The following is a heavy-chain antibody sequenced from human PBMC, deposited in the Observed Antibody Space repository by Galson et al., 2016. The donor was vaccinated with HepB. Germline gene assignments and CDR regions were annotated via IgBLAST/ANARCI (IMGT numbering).Heavy chain of an antibody. J-gene: IGHJ4*02. CDR2: IIPFLGTA. CDR3: TRAYYDSGGYFSYDY. D-gene: IGHD3-22*01. CDR1: GDTFRSYV. Sequence: SVKVSCKASGDTFRSYVISWVRQAPGQGLEWMGGIIPFLGTANYAQKFQGRVPLTADDSTSTAYMELSSLRSEDTAVYYCTRAYYDSGGYFSYDYWGQGTLVTVSS. V-gene: IGHV1-69*13.